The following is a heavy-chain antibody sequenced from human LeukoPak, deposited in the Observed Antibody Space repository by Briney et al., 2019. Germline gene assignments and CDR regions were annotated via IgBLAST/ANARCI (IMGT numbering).Heavy chain of an antibody. CDR3: ARVGLSSVEMATKGSGH. CDR1: GYTFTSYG. J-gene: IGHJ4*02. D-gene: IGHD5-24*01. CDR2: ISAYNGNT. Sequence: ASVKVSCKASGYTFTSYGISWVRQAPGQGLEWMGWISAYNGNTNYAQKLQGRVTMTTDTSTSTAYMELRSLRSDDTAVYYCARVGLSSVEMATKGSGHWGQGTLVTVSS. V-gene: IGHV1-18*01.